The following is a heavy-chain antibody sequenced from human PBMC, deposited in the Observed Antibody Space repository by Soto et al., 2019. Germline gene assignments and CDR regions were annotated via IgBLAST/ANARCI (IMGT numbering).Heavy chain of an antibody. CDR2: INHSGST. D-gene: IGHD2-8*01. J-gene: IGHJ5*02. Sequence: PSETLSLTCAVYGGSFSGYYWSWIRQPPGKGLEWIGEINHSGSTNYNPSLKSRVTLSVDTSKNQFSLKLSSVTAADTAVYYCARGWRAPRVTLMVYARNWFDPKGQPTLVTVSS. CDR1: GGSFSGYY. CDR3: ARGWRAPRVTLMVYARNWFDP. V-gene: IGHV4-34*01.